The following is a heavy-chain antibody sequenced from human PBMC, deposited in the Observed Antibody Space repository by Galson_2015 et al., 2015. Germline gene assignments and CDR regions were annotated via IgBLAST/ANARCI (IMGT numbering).Heavy chain of an antibody. CDR3: ARVGGDIAARTWRYFDY. V-gene: IGHV3-30-3*01. CDR1: GFTFSSYA. D-gene: IGHD6-6*01. CDR2: ISYDGSNK. Sequence: SLRLSCAASGFTFSSYAMHWVRQAPGKGLEWVAVISYDGSNKFYADSVKGRFTISRDNSKNTLYLQMNSLRPEDTAVYYCARVGGDIAARTWRYFDYSRPATLAPVSS. J-gene: IGHJ4*02.